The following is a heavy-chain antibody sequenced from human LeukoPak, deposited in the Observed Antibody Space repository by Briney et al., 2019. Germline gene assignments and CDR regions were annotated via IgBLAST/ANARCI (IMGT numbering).Heavy chain of an antibody. CDR1: GFTFSSYA. V-gene: IGHV3-23*01. CDR3: AKDRIVVVTANFDY. J-gene: IGHJ4*02. CDR2: ISGSGGST. Sequence: GGSLRLSCAASGFTFSSYAMSWIRQAPGKGLEWVSAISGSGGSTYYADSVKGRFTISRDNSKNTLYLQMNSLRAEDTAVYYCAKDRIVVVTANFDYWGQGTLVTVSS. D-gene: IGHD2-21*02.